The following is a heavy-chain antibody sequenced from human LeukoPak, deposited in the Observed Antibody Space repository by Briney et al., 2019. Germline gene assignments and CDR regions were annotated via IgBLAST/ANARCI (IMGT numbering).Heavy chain of an antibody. D-gene: IGHD2-2*01. V-gene: IGHV1-2*02. Sequence: ASVKVSCKASGYSFTSYYMHWVRQAPGQGLGWVGWINPNSGGTNYAQKFQGRVTMTRDTSISTAYMELSRLRSDDTAVYYCAREARRYCSSTSCPISYWGQGTLVTVSS. CDR2: INPNSGGT. CDR1: GYSFTSYY. CDR3: AREARRYCSSTSCPISY. J-gene: IGHJ4*02.